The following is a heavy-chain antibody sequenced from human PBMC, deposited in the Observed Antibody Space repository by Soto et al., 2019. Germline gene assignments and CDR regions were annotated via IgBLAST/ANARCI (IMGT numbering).Heavy chain of an antibody. CDR3: AKWPVYEPYYYYMDV. CDR1: GFTFSSYA. Sequence: GGSLRLSCAASGFTFSSYAMSWVRQAPGKGLEWVSAISGSGGSTYYADSVKGRFTISRDNSKNTLYLQMNSLRAEDTAVYYCAKWPVYEPYYYYMDVWGKGTTVTVSS. V-gene: IGHV3-23*01. CDR2: ISGSGGST. D-gene: IGHD5-12*01. J-gene: IGHJ6*03.